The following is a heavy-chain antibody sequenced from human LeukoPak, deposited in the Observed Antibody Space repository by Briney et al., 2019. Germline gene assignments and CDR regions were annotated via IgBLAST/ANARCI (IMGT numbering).Heavy chain of an antibody. V-gene: IGHV3-23*01. CDR2: ISGGDGST. CDR1: GFTFSNYA. J-gene: IGHJ4*02. CDR3: TKTQGNFWTGIDY. D-gene: IGHD3/OR15-3a*01. Sequence: AGRSLRLSCAASGFTFSNYAMSWVRQAPGKGLEWVSSISGGDGSTKYADSVKGRFSVSRDNSKNTLYLQMNSLRAEDTAVYYCTKTQGNFWTGIDYWGQGTLVTVSS.